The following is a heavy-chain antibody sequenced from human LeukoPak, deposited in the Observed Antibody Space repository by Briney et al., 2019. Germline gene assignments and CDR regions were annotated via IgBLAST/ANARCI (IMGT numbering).Heavy chain of an antibody. CDR2: ISTSSSYI. CDR1: GFTFSFYT. J-gene: IGHJ4*02. V-gene: IGHV3-21*01. D-gene: IGHD3-16*02. CDR3: ARHRTASDY. Sequence: GGSLRLSCAASGFTFSFYTMSWVRQAPGKGLEWLSSISTSSSYIYYADSLKGRFTISRDNAKNSLSLQMNSLRAEDTAVYYCARHRTASDYWGQGTLVTVSS.